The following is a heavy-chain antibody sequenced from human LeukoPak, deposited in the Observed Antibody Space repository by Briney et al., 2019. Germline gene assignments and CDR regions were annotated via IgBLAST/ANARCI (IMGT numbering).Heavy chain of an antibody. D-gene: IGHD3-22*01. CDR2: IYYSGST. V-gene: IGHV4-39*07. J-gene: IGHJ3*02. Sequence: RPSETLSLTCTVSGGSISSSSYYWGWIRQPPGKGLEWIGSIYYSGSTYYNPSLKSRVTISVDTSKNQFSLKLSSVTAADTAVYYCARGGYYDSSSQPPQDAFDIWGQGTMVTVSS. CDR3: ARGGYYDSSSQPPQDAFDI. CDR1: GGSISSSSYY.